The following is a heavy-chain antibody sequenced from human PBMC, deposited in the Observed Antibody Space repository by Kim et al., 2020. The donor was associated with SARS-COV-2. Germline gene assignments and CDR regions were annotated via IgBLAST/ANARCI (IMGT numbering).Heavy chain of an antibody. J-gene: IGHJ4*02. CDR1: GFTFSSYG. Sequence: GGSLRLSCAASGFTFSSYGMHWVRQAPGKGLEWVAVISYDGSNKYYADSVKGRFTISRDNSKNTLYLQMNSLRAEDTAVYYCAKSASGWSAFDYWGQGT. V-gene: IGHV3-30*18. CDR2: ISYDGSNK. CDR3: AKSASGWSAFDY. D-gene: IGHD6-19*01.